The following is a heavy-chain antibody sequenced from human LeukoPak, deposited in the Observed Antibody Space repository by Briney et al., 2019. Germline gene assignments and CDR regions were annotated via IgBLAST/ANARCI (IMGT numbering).Heavy chain of an antibody. Sequence: GGSLRLSCAASGFTFSSYAMSWVRQAPGKGLEWVSAISGSGGSTYYADSVKGRFTISRDNSKNTLYLQMSSLRVEDTAVYYCVKAIGNWGSGFDYWGQGTLVTVSS. V-gene: IGHV3-23*01. CDR1: GFTFSSYA. CDR3: VKAIGNWGSGFDY. J-gene: IGHJ4*02. D-gene: IGHD7-27*01. CDR2: ISGSGGST.